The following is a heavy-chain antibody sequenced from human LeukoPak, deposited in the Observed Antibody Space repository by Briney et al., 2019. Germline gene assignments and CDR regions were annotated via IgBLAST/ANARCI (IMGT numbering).Heavy chain of an antibody. CDR1: GFTFSNHW. CDR2: INTDGSKT. J-gene: IGHJ5*02. CDR3: ARGYGYTYGGGWFDT. V-gene: IGHV3-74*01. Sequence: GGSLRLSCAASGFTFSNHWMHWVRQAPGKGLVWVSRINTDGSKTSYADSVKGRSTISRDNARNTLYLQVNSLRAEDTAVYYCARGYGYTYGGGWFDTWGQGTLVTVSS. D-gene: IGHD5-18*01.